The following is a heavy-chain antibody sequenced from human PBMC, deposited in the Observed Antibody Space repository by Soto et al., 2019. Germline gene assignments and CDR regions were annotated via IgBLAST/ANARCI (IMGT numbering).Heavy chain of an antibody. J-gene: IGHJ5*02. V-gene: IGHV4-59*08. Sequence: SETLSLTCTVSGGSTSSYYWSWIWQPPGKGLEWIGYIYYSGSTNYNPSLKSRVTISVDTSKNQFSLKLSSVTAADTAVYYCARRGGLDSLLGYCSGGSCYPTDGNWFDPWGQGTLVTVSS. CDR1: GGSTSSYY. CDR3: ARRGGLDSLLGYCSGGSCYPTDGNWFDP. D-gene: IGHD2-15*01. CDR2: IYYSGST.